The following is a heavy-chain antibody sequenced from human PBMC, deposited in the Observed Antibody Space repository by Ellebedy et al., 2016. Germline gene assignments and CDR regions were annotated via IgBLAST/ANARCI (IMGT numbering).Heavy chain of an antibody. CDR2: MNPNSGNT. V-gene: IGHV1-8*01. Sequence: ASVKVSXXASGYTFTSYDINWVRQATGQGLEWMGWMNPNSGNTGYAQKFQGRVTMTRNTSISTAYMELSSLRSEDTAVYYCARGRGYDILTGMDVWGQGTTVTVSS. D-gene: IGHD3-9*01. J-gene: IGHJ6*02. CDR3: ARGRGYDILTGMDV. CDR1: GYTFTSYD.